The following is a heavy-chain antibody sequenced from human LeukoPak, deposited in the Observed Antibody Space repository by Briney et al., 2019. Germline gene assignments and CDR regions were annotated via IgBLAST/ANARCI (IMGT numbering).Heavy chain of an antibody. V-gene: IGHV3-30-3*01. J-gene: IGHJ4*02. CDR1: GFTFSSYA. CDR3: ARDLVSGMSIAAAGN. D-gene: IGHD6-13*01. CDR2: ISYDGSYK. Sequence: GGSLRLSCAASGFTFSSYAIHWVRQAPGKGLGWVAVISYDGSYKYYADSVKGRFTISRDNSKNTLYLQMNSLRAEDTAVYYCARDLVSGMSIAAAGNWGQGTLVTVSS.